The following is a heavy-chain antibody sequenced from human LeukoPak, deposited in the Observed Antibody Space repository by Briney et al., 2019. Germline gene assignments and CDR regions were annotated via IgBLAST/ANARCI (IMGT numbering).Heavy chain of an antibody. V-gene: IGHV4-59*08. J-gene: IGHJ4*02. CDR2: IHYSGST. CDR1: GGFISSDY. D-gene: IGHD3-10*01. Sequence: SETLSLTCTVSGGFISSDYWSWIRQPPGKGLEWIANIHYSGSTNYNPSLKSRVTISVDTSKNQFSLKLSSVTAADTAVYYCARHISVLWGPFDYWGQGTLVTVSS. CDR3: ARHISVLWGPFDY.